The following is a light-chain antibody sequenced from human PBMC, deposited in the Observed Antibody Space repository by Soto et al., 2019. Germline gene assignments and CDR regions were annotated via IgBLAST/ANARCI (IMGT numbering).Light chain of an antibody. Sequence: DIQMTQSPSSLSASVGDRVTITCQASQDISNYLNWYQQKPGKAPKLLIYDASNLETGVPSRFSGSRSGTDFTCTISSLQPEDIATYYCQHRRTFGPGTKVDIK. V-gene: IGKV1-33*01. CDR1: QDISNY. J-gene: IGKJ3*01. CDR2: DAS. CDR3: QHRRT.